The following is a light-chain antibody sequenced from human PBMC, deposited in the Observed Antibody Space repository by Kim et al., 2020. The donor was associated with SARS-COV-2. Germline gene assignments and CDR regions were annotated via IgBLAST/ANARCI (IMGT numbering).Light chain of an antibody. CDR2: DAS. CDR3: QQSYSTPWT. V-gene: IGKV1-39*01. Sequence: ASVGDRVTITCRASQSISGYLNWYQQKPGKAPKLLIYDASTLQSGVPSRFSGSGSGTDFTLTISSLQPEDFATYYCQQSYSTPWTFGQGTKVDIK. J-gene: IGKJ1*01. CDR1: QSISGY.